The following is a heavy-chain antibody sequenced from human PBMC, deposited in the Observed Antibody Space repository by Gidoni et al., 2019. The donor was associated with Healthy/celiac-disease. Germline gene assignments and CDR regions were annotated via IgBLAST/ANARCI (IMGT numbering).Heavy chain of an antibody. J-gene: IGHJ6*02. CDR2: ISWNSGSI. CDR3: AKGSVYGYNIKGYYYYGMDV. CDR1: GFTFDDYA. V-gene: IGHV3-9*01. D-gene: IGHD5-12*01. Sequence: EVQLVESGRGLVQPGRSLRPSCAASGFTFDDYAMHWVRQAPGKGLGWVSGISWNSGSIGYADSVKGRFTISRDNAKNSLYLQMNSLRAEDTALYYCAKGSVYGYNIKGYYYYGMDVWGQGTTVTVSS.